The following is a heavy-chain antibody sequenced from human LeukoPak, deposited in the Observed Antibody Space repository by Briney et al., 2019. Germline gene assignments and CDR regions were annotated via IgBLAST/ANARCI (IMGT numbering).Heavy chain of an antibody. V-gene: IGHV4-59*08. J-gene: IGHJ4*02. CDR3: ASSVYYDNDN. CDR1: GGSISSYY. CDR2: IYYSGST. D-gene: IGHD3-22*01. Sequence: KPSETLSLTCIVSGGSISSYYWSWIRQPPGKGLEWIGYIYYSGSTNYNPSLKSRVTISVDTSKNQFSLKLSSVTAADTAVYFCASSVYYDNDNWGQGTLVTVSS.